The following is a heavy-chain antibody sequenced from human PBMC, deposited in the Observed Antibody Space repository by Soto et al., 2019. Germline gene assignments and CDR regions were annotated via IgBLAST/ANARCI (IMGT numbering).Heavy chain of an antibody. CDR3: ARPYSGGPNDPFDV. CDR1: GYSFTNYW. V-gene: IGHV5-51*01. CDR2: IYPGDSHA. Sequence: PGESLKISCKGSGYSFTNYWIGWVRQLPGKGLEWMGIIYPGDSHAIYSPSFQGQVTMSADKSISTAYLQGSSLKASDTAMYYCARPYSGGPNDPFDVWGQGTMVTVS. D-gene: IGHD1-26*01. J-gene: IGHJ3*01.